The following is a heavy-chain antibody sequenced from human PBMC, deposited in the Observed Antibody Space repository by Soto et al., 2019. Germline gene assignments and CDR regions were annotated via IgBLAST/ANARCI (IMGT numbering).Heavy chain of an antibody. CDR3: ARHPTYYYDSSGYYYVNAFAI. CDR1: GYSFTSYW. V-gene: IGHV5-51*01. J-gene: IGHJ3*02. D-gene: IGHD3-22*01. CDR2: IYPGDSDT. Sequence: PGESLKISCNGSGYSFTSYWIGWVRQMPGKGLEWMGIIYPGDSDTRYSPSFQGQVTISADKSISTAYLQWSSLKASDTAMYYCARHPTYYYDSSGYYYVNAFAIWGQGTMVTVSS.